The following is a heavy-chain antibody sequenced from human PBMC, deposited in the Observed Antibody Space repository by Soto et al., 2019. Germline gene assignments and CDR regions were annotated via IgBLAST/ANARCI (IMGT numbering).Heavy chain of an antibody. Sequence: PSETLSLTCTVSGGSISSYYWSWIRQPPGKGLEWIGYIYYSGSTNYNPSLKSRVTISVDTSKNQFSLKLSSVTAADTAVYYCAREYSGYDAWFDPWGQGTLVTVSS. CDR2: IYYSGST. V-gene: IGHV4-59*01. J-gene: IGHJ5*02. CDR3: AREYSGYDAWFDP. CDR1: GGSISSYY. D-gene: IGHD5-12*01.